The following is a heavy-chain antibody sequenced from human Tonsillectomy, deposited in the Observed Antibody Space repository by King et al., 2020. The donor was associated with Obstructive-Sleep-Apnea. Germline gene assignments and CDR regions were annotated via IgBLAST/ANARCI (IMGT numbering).Heavy chain of an antibody. V-gene: IGHV1-18*01. CDR2: ISAYNGNT. CDR1: GYTFIDYS. CDR3: AREPRGYSYGWASPFDY. J-gene: IGHJ4*02. D-gene: IGHD5-18*01. Sequence: QLVQSGAEVKKPGASVKVSCKASGYTFIDYSITWVRQAPGQGLECMGRISAYNGNTNNAQKLQGRVTMTTDTSTSTASMELRGLRSDDTAVYYCAREPRGYSYGWASPFDYWGQGTLVTVSS.